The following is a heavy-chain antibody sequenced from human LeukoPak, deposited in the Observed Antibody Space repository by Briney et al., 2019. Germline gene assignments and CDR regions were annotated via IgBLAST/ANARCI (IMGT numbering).Heavy chain of an antibody. CDR3: AKGFTTMVRGVPGY. J-gene: IGHJ4*02. Sequence: GGSLRLSCAASGFTFSSYAMSWVRQAPGKGPEWVSAIRGSGGSTYYADSVKGRFTISRDNSKNTLYLQMNSLRAEDTAVYYCAKGFTTMVRGVPGYWGQGTLVTVSS. D-gene: IGHD3-10*01. V-gene: IGHV3-23*01. CDR2: IRGSGGST. CDR1: GFTFSSYA.